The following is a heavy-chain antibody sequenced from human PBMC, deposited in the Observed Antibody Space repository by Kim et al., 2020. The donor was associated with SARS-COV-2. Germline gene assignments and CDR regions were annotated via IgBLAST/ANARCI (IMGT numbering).Heavy chain of an antibody. J-gene: IGHJ5*02. CDR3: ARGIVVVSRGWFDP. CDR2: INHSGST. D-gene: IGHD3-22*01. CDR1: GGSFSGYY. Sequence: GSLSLTCAVYGGSFSGYYWSWIRQPPGKGLEWIGEINHSGSTNYNPSLKSRVTISVDTSKNQFSLKLSSVTAADTAVYYCARGIVVVSRGWFDPWGQGTLVTVSS. V-gene: IGHV4-34*01.